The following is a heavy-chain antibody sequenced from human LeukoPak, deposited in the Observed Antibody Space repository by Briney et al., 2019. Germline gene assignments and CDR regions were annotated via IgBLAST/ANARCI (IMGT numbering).Heavy chain of an antibody. D-gene: IGHD2-15*01. J-gene: IGHJ3*02. V-gene: IGHV5-51*01. Sequence: GESLKISCKGSGSSFTSYWIGWVRQMPGKGLEWMGIIYPGDSDTRYSPSFQGQVTISADKSISTAYLQWSSLKASDTAMYYCARTVVVVAANDAFDIWGQGTMVTVSS. CDR3: ARTVVVVAANDAFDI. CDR1: GSSFTSYW. CDR2: IYPGDSDT.